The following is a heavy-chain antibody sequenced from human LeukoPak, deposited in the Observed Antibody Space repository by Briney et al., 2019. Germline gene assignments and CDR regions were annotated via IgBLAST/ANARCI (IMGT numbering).Heavy chain of an antibody. D-gene: IGHD3-3*01. Sequence: GESLRLSCAASGFAFSSHAMTWVRQAPGEGLEWVSSISGSAEKTYYADSVKGRFTISRDSSQKILNLQMDNLRVEDTAIYYCARGSTYDFWSGDALDVWGQGTMVTVAS. CDR2: ISGSAEKT. CDR1: GFAFSSHA. CDR3: ARGSTYDFWSGDALDV. V-gene: IGHV3-23*01. J-gene: IGHJ3*01.